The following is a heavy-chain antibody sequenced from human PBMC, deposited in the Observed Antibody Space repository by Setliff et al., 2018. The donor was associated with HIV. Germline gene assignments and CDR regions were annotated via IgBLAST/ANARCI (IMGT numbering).Heavy chain of an antibody. D-gene: IGHD3-10*01. CDR3: ASLDGSESPYIYYYYMDV. CDR2: INYRGNT. V-gene: IGHV4-39*01. J-gene: IGHJ6*03. CDR1: GGSISTSRYY. Sequence: SETLSLTCTVSGGSISTSRYYWGWIRQPPGKGLEWIGSINYRGNTYYNPSLKSRAAISVDTSKNQIPLKLSSVTAADTAVYYCASLDGSESPYIYYYYMDVWGEGTAVTV.